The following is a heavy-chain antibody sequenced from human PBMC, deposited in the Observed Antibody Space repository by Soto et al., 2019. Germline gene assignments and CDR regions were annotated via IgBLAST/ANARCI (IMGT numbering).Heavy chain of an antibody. CDR3: AGDDGVSTNCYVSY. CDR2: ISTYNGNT. D-gene: IGHD2-2*01. J-gene: IGHJ4*02. Sequence: QVQLVQSGAEVKNPGASVKVSCKASGYTFTTYGISGVRQAPGQGLEWMGWISTYNGNTIYAQNVQGRVTMTTDTSTNTAYSELRSLRSDDTGVYYCAGDDGVSTNCYVSYWGQGTLVTVSS. CDR1: GYTFTTYG. V-gene: IGHV1-18*01.